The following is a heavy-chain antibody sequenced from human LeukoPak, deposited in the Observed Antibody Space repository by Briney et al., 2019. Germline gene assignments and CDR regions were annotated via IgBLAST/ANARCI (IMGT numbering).Heavy chain of an antibody. Sequence: GGSLRLSCAASGFTFSSCAMSWVRQAPGKGLEWVSAINGSGGASYYADSVKGRFIISRDNAKNSLNLQMNSLGAEDTAVYYCARVRYYGSGSYSDHWGQGTLVTVSS. CDR2: INGSGGAS. V-gene: IGHV3-23*01. J-gene: IGHJ4*02. D-gene: IGHD3-10*01. CDR3: ARVRYYGSGSYSDH. CDR1: GFTFSSCA.